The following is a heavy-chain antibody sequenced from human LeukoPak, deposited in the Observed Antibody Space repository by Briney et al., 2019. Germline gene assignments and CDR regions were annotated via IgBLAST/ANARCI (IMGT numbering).Heavy chain of an antibody. CDR2: IFAGGST. CDR1: GATVTSNH. Sequence: PGGSLRLSCALFGATVTSNHMSWVRQAPGKGLEWVSAIFAGGSTYYAESVKGRFTLSRDNSKNTLSLQINSLRAEDTAVYYCMRDSAWGQGTLVTVSS. CDR3: MRDSA. V-gene: IGHV3-66*01. J-gene: IGHJ5*02.